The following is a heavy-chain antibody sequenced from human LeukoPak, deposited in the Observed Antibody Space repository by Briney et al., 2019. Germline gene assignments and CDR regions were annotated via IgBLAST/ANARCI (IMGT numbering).Heavy chain of an antibody. D-gene: IGHD3-3*01. CDR2: IKQDGSEK. V-gene: IGHV3-7*01. Sequence: GGSLRLSCAASGFTLSSYWMSWVRQAPGKGLEWVANIKQDGSEKYYVDSVKGRFTISRDNAKNSLYLQMNSLRAEDTAVYYCARDLYYDFWSGYYQYYYGMDVWGQATTVTVSS. J-gene: IGHJ6*02. CDR3: ARDLYYDFWSGYYQYYYGMDV. CDR1: GFTLSSYW.